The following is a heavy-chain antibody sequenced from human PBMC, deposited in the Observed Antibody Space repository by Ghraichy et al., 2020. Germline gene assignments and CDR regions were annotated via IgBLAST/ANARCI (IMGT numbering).Heavy chain of an antibody. Sequence: ETLSLTCAVYGGSFSGYYWSWIRQPPGKGLEWIGEINHSGSTNYNPSLKSRVTISVDTFKNQFSLKLSSVTAADTAVYYCASTSGGYYYYYMDVWGKGTTVTVSS. J-gene: IGHJ6*03. CDR1: GGSFSGYY. CDR3: ASTSGGYYYYYMDV. V-gene: IGHV4-34*01. D-gene: IGHD2-2*01. CDR2: INHSGST.